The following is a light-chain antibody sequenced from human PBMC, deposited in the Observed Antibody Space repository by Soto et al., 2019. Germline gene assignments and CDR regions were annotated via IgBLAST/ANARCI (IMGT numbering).Light chain of an antibody. CDR3: QSYDSSRRVVV. CDR1: SSNIGAGYD. J-gene: IGLJ2*01. CDR2: GNS. V-gene: IGLV1-40*01. Sequence: QSVLTQPPSVSGAPGQRVTISCTGSSSNIGAGYDVHWYQQLPGTAPKLLIYGNSNRPSGVPDRFSGSKSGTSASLAITGLQAEDEADSYCQSYDSSRRVVVFGGGTKLTVL.